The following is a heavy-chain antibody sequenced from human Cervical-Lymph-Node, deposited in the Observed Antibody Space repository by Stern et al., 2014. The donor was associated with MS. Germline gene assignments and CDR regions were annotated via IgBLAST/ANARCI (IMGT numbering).Heavy chain of an antibody. J-gene: IGHJ4*02. V-gene: IGHV4-61*02. Sequence: QVQLQESGPGLVKPSQTLSLTCTVSGGSLNFDDYYWNWIRQPAGKGLEGIGRLYPTGNIGYNPPHKSRAPIPLDTPKTQSPLMLTSVTAADTAVYYCARGNVAVAALDNWGQGTLVSVSS. CDR1: GGSLNFDDYY. CDR3: ARGNVAVAALDN. CDR2: LYPTGNI. D-gene: IGHD2-15*01.